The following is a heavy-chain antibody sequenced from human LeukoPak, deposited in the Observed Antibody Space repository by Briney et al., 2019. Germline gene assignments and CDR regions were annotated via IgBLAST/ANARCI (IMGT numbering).Heavy chain of an antibody. CDR3: ARHNPVNYDLDV. V-gene: IGHV3-53*01. D-gene: IGHD1-14*01. Sequence: PGGSLRLSCAASGFSVSNSFMTWVRQAPRKGLEWVSMIYNNGDTYFADSVKGRFTISRDSSKNTLHLQMNSLRDEDTATYFCARHNPVNYDLDVWGQGITVTVSS. CDR2: IYNNGDT. J-gene: IGHJ6*02. CDR1: GFSVSNSF.